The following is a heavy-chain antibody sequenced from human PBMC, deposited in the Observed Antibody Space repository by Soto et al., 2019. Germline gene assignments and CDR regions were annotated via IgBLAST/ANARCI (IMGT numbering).Heavy chain of an antibody. CDR1: GGSISSGDYY. CDR3: ARDAGGYGDYYYYGMDV. V-gene: IGHV4-30-4*01. Sequence: PSETLSLTCTVSGGSISSGDYYWSWIRQPPGKGLEWIGYIYYSGSTYYNPSLKSRVTISVDTSKNQFSLKLSSVTAADTAVYYCARDAGGYGDYYYYGMDVWGQGTTVTVSS. D-gene: IGHD5-12*01. CDR2: IYYSGST. J-gene: IGHJ6*02.